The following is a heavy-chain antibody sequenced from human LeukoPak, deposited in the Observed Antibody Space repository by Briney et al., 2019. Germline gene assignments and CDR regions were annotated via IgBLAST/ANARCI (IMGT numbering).Heavy chain of an antibody. CDR1: GGTFSSYA. CDR3: ARASGSYRHLDY. V-gene: IGHV1-69*06. Sequence: ASVKVSCKASGGTFSSYAISWVRQAPGQGLEWMGGIIPIFGTANYAQKFQGRVTITADKSTSTAYMELSSLRSEDTAVYYCARASGSYRHLDYWGQGTLVTVSS. D-gene: IGHD1-26*01. CDR2: IIPIFGTA. J-gene: IGHJ4*02.